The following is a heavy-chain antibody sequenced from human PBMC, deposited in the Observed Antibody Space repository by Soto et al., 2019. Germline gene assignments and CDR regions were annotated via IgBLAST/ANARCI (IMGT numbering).Heavy chain of an antibody. D-gene: IGHD1-1*01. CDR3: VRWNGFGDH. V-gene: IGHV3-23*01. J-gene: IGHJ4*02. CDR2: FSGGGGGT. CDR1: GFALSDYG. Sequence: EVQLLDSGGGLVQPGGSLRLSCAVFGFALSDYGVTWIRQAPGKGLEWVSGFSGGGGGTFYADSVKGRFTISRDDSKNTAYLQMNGLGVEDTAVYYCVRWNGFGDHWGQGTLVTVSS.